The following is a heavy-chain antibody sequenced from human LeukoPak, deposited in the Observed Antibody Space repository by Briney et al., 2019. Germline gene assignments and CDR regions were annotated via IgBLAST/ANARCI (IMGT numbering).Heavy chain of an antibody. CDR1: GDTFSSYA. Sequence: SVKVSCKVSGDTFSSYAISWVRQAPGQGLEWMGRIIPILGIANYAQKFQGRVTITADKSTSTAYMELSSLRSEDTAVYYCASGYNWTPGYWGPGTLVTVSS. J-gene: IGHJ4*02. CDR3: ASGYNWTPGY. CDR2: IIPILGIA. V-gene: IGHV1-69*04. D-gene: IGHD1-20*01.